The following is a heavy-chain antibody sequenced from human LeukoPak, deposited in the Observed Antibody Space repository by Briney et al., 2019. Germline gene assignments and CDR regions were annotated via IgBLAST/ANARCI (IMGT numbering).Heavy chain of an antibody. CDR1: GFTFSSYS. V-gene: IGHV3-48*01. CDR2: ISSSSSTI. CDR3: ARDQASPGLWFGELLYYYGMDV. D-gene: IGHD3-10*01. J-gene: IGHJ6*02. Sequence: GGSLRLSCAASGFTFSSYSVNWVRQAPGKGLEWVSYISSSSSTIYYADSVKGRFTISRDNAKNSLYLQMNSLRAEDTAVYYCARDQASPGLWFGELLYYYGMDVWGQGTTVTVSS.